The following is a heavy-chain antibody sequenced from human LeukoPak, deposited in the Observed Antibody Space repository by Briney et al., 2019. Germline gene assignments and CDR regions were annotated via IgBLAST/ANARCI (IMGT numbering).Heavy chain of an antibody. CDR1: GFTVSRNY. CDR3: ARGPFRSEDAFDY. J-gene: IGHJ3*01. D-gene: IGHD1-14*01. V-gene: IGHV3-53*04. CDR2: IYSGGST. Sequence: GGSLRLSCGACGFTVSRNYVSWVRQSRGEGVEWVSVIYSGGSTYYADSVKGRFTISRHNSKNTLYLQMNSLRAEDTAVYYCARGPFRSEDAFDYWGQGTMVTVSS.